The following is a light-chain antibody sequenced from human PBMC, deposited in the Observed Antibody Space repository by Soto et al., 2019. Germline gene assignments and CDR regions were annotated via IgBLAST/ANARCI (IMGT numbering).Light chain of an antibody. J-gene: IGLJ1*01. V-gene: IGLV2-14*03. CDR3: TSFTTSDTFV. Sequence: QSVLAQPASVPGSPGQSITISCTGTSNDVGHFNYVSWFQQHPGKAPKLLIFDVNNWPSGVSDRFSGSKSGNTASLTISGLQPEDEADYYCTSFTTSDTFVFGSGTKVTVL. CDR1: SNDVGHFNY. CDR2: DVN.